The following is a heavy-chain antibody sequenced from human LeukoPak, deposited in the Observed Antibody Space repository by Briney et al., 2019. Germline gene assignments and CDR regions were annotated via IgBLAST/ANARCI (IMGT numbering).Heavy chain of an antibody. CDR1: GFTFSSYS. Sequence: PGGSLRLSCVGSGFTFSSYSMSWVRQAPGKGLEWVSYISISTSSIDYADSVKGRFTISRDNAKNSLYLQMNSLRAEDMAVYYCASAIQGNWGQGTLVTVSS. J-gene: IGHJ4*02. V-gene: IGHV3-48*01. CDR2: ISISTSSI. CDR3: ASAIQGN.